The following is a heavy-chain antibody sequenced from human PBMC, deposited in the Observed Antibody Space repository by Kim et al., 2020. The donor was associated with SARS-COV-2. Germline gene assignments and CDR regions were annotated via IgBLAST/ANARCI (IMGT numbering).Heavy chain of an antibody. V-gene: IGHV3-30-3*01. CDR2: ISYDGSNK. J-gene: IGHJ6*02. CDR3: AGDPWSRLRGRTYSYYGMDV. Sequence: GGSLRLSCAASGFTFSSCAIHWVRQAPGKGLEWVAVISYDGSNKNYADSVKGRFTISRDNSKNTLYLQMNSLRAEDTALYYCAGDPWSRLRGRTYSYYGMDVWGQGTTVPVSS. D-gene: IGHD3-10*01. CDR1: GFTFSSCA.